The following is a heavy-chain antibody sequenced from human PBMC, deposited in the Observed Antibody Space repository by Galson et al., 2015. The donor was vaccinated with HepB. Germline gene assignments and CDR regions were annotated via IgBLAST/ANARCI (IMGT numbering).Heavy chain of an antibody. CDR3: ARAVMVRGAWFDP. CDR2: VYFSGST. V-gene: IGHV4-39*07. D-gene: IGHD3-10*01. J-gene: IGHJ5*02. Sequence: SETLSLTCSVSGDSISSSGYYWGWIRQPPGKGLEWIANVYFSGSTYYNPSLQSRVTISIDKSNNEFSLKLSSVTAADTAVYYCARAVMVRGAWFDPWGQGTLVVVSS. CDR1: GDSISSSGYY.